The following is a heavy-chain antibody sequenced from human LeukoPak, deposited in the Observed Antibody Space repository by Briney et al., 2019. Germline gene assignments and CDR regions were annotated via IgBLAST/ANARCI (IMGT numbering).Heavy chain of an antibody. J-gene: IGHJ4*02. CDR3: ARDSPDGSGTYYNDSPDY. CDR1: GYTLSSYG. CDR2: VSAYNGNT. Sequence: ASVKVSYKASGYTLSSYGISWVRQAPGQGLEWMGWVSAYNGNTNYQQKLQGRVTMTTDTSTSTAYMDLRSLRSDDTAIYYCARDSPDGSGTYYNDSPDYWGQGTLVTVSS. D-gene: IGHD3-10*01. V-gene: IGHV1-18*01.